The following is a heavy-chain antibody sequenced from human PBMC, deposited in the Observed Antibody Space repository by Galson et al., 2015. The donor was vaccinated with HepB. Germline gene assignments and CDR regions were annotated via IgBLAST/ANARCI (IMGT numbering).Heavy chain of an antibody. CDR3: ARGGVMVQGVIGFDP. J-gene: IGHJ5*02. CDR2: IIPILGIA. V-gene: IGHV1-69*10. D-gene: IGHD3-10*01. Sequence: SVKVSCKASGGTFSSYAISWVRQAPGQGLEWMGGIIPILGIANYAQKFQGRVTITADKSTSTAYMELSSLRSEDTAVYYCARGGVMVQGVIGFDPWGQGTLVTVSS. CDR1: GGTFSSYA.